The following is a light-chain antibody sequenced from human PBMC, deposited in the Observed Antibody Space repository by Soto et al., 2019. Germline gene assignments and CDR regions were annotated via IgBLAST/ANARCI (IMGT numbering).Light chain of an antibody. CDR2: DNN. Sequence: QAVVTQPPSVSAAPGQKVTISCSGSSSNIGNNYVYWYQQLPGTAPKLLIYDNNKRPSGIPDRFSGSKSGTSATLGITGLQTGDEADYYCGTWDSSLSALFGGGTKLTVL. V-gene: IGLV1-51*01. CDR3: GTWDSSLSAL. J-gene: IGLJ2*01. CDR1: SSNIGNNY.